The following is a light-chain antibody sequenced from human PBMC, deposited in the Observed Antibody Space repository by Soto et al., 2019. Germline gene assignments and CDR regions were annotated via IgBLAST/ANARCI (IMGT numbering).Light chain of an antibody. CDR3: CSYTSSSTPWV. Sequence: QSVLTQPASVSGSPGRSITISCTGTSSDVGGYNYVSWYQQHPGKAPKLMIYDVSDRPSGVSNRFSASKSGNTASLTISGLQAEDEADYYYCSYTSSSTPWVFGTGTKVTV. CDR1: SSDVGGYNY. CDR2: DVS. V-gene: IGLV2-14*03. J-gene: IGLJ1*01.